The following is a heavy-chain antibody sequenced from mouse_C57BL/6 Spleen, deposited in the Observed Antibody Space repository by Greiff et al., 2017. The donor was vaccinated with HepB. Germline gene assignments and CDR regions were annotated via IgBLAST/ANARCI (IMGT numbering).Heavy chain of an antibody. V-gene: IGHV1-81*01. CDR2: IYPRSGNT. CDR3: ARKEDYGSSGWYFDV. D-gene: IGHD1-1*01. J-gene: IGHJ1*03. CDR1: GYTFTSYG. Sequence: VQLQQSGAELARPGASVKLSCKASGYTFTSYGISWVKQRTGQGLEWIGEIYPRSGNTYYNEKFKGKATLTADKSSSTAYMELGSLTSEDSAVYFCARKEDYGSSGWYFDVWGTGTTVTVSS.